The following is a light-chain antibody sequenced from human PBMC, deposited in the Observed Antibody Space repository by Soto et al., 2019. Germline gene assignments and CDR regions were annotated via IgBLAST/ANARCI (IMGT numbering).Light chain of an antibody. CDR1: QSISGY. J-gene: IGKJ1*01. CDR3: QQTYSTLLWT. Sequence: DIQMTQSPSSLSASVGDRVTITCRASQSISGYLNWYQQRPGQAPKFLIFAASTLQRGVPSRFSGSGSGTEFTLTISSLQPEDFATYYCQQTYSTLLWTFGQGTKVDIK. CDR2: AAS. V-gene: IGKV1-39*01.